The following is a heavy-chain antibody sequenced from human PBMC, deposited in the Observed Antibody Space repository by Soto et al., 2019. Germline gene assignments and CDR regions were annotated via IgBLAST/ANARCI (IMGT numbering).Heavy chain of an antibody. Sequence: PSETLSLTCTVSGGSISSYYWSWIRQPPGKGLEWIGYIYYSGSTNYNPSLKSRVTISVDTSKNQFSLKLSSVTAADTAVYYCARDSFAVGYKDSSGYYYEGNWFDPWGQGTLVTV. CDR2: IYYSGST. CDR1: GGSISSYY. D-gene: IGHD3-22*01. V-gene: IGHV4-59*01. J-gene: IGHJ5*02. CDR3: ARDSFAVGYKDSSGYYYEGNWFDP.